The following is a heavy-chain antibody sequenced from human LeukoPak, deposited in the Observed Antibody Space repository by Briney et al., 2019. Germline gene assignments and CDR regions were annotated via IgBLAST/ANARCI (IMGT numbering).Heavy chain of an antibody. J-gene: IGHJ6*02. CDR1: GFTFSSYA. CDR2: ISYSGGST. CDR3: AKAPPHGYSYYYGMDV. Sequence: GGSLRLSCAASGFTFSSYAMSWVRQAPGKGLEWVSDISYSGGSTYYADSVKGRFTISRDNSKDTLYLQMNSLRAEDTAVYCCAKAPPHGYSYYYGMDVWGQGTTVTVSS. V-gene: IGHV3-23*01.